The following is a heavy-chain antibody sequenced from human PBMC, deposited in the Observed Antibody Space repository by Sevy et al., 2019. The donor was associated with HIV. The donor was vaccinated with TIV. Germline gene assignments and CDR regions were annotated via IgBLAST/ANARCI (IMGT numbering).Heavy chain of an antibody. CDR3: TRWKAAQSIFDY. CDR2: VKSDVYGGTV. D-gene: IGHD6-13*01. J-gene: IGHJ4*02. Sequence: GGSLRLSCTASGFTFGDYCMSWVRQAPGKGLEWVAFVKSDVYGGTVDYAAAVRGGFVTSRDDSKTIAYLQMNDLKTEDTGVYYCTRWKAAQSIFDYWGQGALVTVSS. V-gene: IGHV3-49*04. CDR1: GFTFGDYC.